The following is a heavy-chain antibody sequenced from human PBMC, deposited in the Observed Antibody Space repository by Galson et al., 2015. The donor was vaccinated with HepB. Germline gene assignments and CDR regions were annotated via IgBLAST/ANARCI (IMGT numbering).Heavy chain of an antibody. V-gene: IGHV3-30-3*01. CDR1: GFTFSSYA. CDR3: AFDYGDLTHADY. Sequence: SLRLSCAASGFTFSSYAMHWVRQAPGKGLEWVAVISYDGSNKYYADSVKGRFTISRDNSKNTLYLQMNSLRAEDTAVYYCAFDYGDLTHADYWGQGTLVTVSS. CDR2: ISYDGSNK. J-gene: IGHJ4*02. D-gene: IGHD4-17*01.